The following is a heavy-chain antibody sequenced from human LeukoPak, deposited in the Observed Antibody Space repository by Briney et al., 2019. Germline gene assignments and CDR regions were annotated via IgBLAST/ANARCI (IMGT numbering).Heavy chain of an antibody. CDR3: ATGRERTSSPGN. J-gene: IGHJ4*02. V-gene: IGHV3-23*01. D-gene: IGHD2-2*01. CDR1: GFTFSSYA. CDR2: ISGSGGTT. Sequence: PGGSLRLSCSASGFTFSSYAMSWVRQAPGKGLEWVSAISGSGGTTYYADSVKGRFIISRDNSKNTLYLQMNSLRAEDTAVYYCATGRERTSSPGNWGQGTLVTVSS.